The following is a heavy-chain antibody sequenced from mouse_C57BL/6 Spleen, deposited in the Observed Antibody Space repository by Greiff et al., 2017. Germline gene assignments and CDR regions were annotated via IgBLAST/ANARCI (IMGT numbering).Heavy chain of an antibody. D-gene: IGHD1-1*01. V-gene: IGHV5-17*01. Sequence: EVQRVESGGGLVKPGGSLKLSCAASGFTFSDYGMHWVRQAPEKGLEWVAYISSGSSTIYYADTVKGRFTISRDNAKNTLFLQMTSLRSEDTAMYYCARRRVITTVVATDYYAMDYWGQGTSVTVSS. CDR3: ARRRVITTVVATDYYAMDY. CDR2: ISSGSSTI. CDR1: GFTFSDYG. J-gene: IGHJ4*01.